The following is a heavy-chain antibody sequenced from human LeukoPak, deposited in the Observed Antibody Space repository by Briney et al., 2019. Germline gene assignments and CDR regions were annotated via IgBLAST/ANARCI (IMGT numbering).Heavy chain of an antibody. D-gene: IGHD3-10*01. V-gene: IGHV4-38-2*02. CDR1: GYSISSGYY. J-gene: IGHJ5*02. CDR2: IYHSGST. CDR3: ARDASITMVRGVIITLGWFDP. Sequence: SETLSLTCTVSGYSISSGYYWGWIRPPPGKGLEWIGSIYHSGSTYYNPSLKSRVTISVDTSKNQFSLKLSSVTAADTAVYYCARDASITMVRGVIITLGWFDPWGQGTLVTVSS.